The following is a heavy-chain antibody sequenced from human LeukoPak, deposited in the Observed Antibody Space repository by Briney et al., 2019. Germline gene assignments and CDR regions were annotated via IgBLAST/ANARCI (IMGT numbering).Heavy chain of an antibody. D-gene: IGHD1-26*01. Sequence: PSETLSLTCTVSGGSLSASSYYWGWIRQPPGKGLEWFGSIYYSGSAYYNPSLKSRVTISVDTSKNQFSLKLTSVTAADTAVYYCARQGNWDAGFFDPWGQGTLVTVSS. CDR2: IYYSGSA. CDR3: ARQGNWDAGFFDP. CDR1: GGSLSASSYY. V-gene: IGHV4-39*01. J-gene: IGHJ5*02.